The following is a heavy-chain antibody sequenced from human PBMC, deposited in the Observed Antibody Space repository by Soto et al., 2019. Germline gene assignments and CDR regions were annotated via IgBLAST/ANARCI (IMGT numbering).Heavy chain of an antibody. D-gene: IGHD1-26*01. J-gene: IGHJ4*01. CDR3: ARGGEMGINDY. V-gene: IGHV3-73*02. CDR2: IRSKANSYLI. CDR1: GFSFSDSA. Sequence: EVQLVESGGGLVQPGGSLRLSCAASGFSFSDSAMHWVRQASGKGLEWIARIRSKANSYLIAYDESVRGRLIISRDDSKNTAYLQMNDLNTADTAIYYCARGGEMGINDYWGPATPVTVS.